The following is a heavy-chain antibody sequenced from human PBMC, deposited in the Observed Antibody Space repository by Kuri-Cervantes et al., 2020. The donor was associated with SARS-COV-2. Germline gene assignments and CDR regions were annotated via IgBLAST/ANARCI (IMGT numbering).Heavy chain of an antibody. CDR2: INHSGST. Sequence: GSPRLSCAVYGGSFSGYCWSWIRQPPGKGPEWIGEINHSGSTNYNPSLKSRVTISVDTSKNQFSLKLSSVTAADTAVYYCARAQWSSGYSNIDYWGQGTLVTVSS. CDR1: GGSFSGYC. V-gene: IGHV4-34*01. D-gene: IGHD3-22*01. CDR3: ARAQWSSGYSNIDY. J-gene: IGHJ4*02.